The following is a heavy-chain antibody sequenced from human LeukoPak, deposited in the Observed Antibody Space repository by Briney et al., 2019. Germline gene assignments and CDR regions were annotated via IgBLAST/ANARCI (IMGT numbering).Heavy chain of an antibody. CDR1: GFTFSDVW. CDR3: ATEGSSPKYFDF. CDR2: IRSKTHGGTP. Sequence: GGSLRLSCAAPGFTFSDVWMSWVRQAPGMGLEWIGRIRSKTHGGTPDYAAPVKGRFSISRDDSKNTLYLQMDSLKTEDTAVYYCATEGSSPKYFDFWGQGTLVTVSS. V-gene: IGHV3-15*01. J-gene: IGHJ4*02. D-gene: IGHD1-26*01.